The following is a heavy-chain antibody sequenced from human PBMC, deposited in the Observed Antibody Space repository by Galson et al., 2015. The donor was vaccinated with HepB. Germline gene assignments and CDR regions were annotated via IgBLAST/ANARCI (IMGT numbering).Heavy chain of an antibody. D-gene: IGHD6-13*01. CDR1: GFTFSGSG. CDR2: IRNRANNYAT. V-gene: IGHV3-73*01. Sequence: SLRLSCAASGFTFSGSGIHWVRLASREGLEWVGRIRNRANNYATAYAASVRGRFTVSRDDSKNTAYLQMNSLKTEDTAVYYCTRPGYGSSWFLDYSHGMDIWGQGTTVIVS. J-gene: IGHJ6*02. CDR3: TRPGYGSSWFLDYSHGMDI.